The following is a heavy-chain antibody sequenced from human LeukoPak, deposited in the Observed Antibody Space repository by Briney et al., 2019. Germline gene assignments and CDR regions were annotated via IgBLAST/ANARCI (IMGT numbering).Heavy chain of an antibody. V-gene: IGHV5-51*01. CDR2: IYPGDSDT. CDR1: GYSFTSYW. Sequence: GESLKISCKGSGYSFTSYWIGWVRQMPGKGLEWMGIIYPGDSDTRYSPSFQGQVTISADKSISTAYLQWSSLKASDTAMYYCARLRPIVGAEYGGGYYFDYWGQGTLVTVSS. CDR3: ARLRPIVGAEYGGGYYFDY. D-gene: IGHD1-26*01. J-gene: IGHJ4*02.